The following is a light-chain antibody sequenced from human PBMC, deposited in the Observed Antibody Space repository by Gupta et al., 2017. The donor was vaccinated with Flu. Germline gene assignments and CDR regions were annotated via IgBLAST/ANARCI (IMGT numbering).Light chain of an antibody. CDR3: QQYGSFRST. Sequence: ERVTLSCRASQYVSGSFLAWYQQRAGQAPRLLIYDASSRATGIPDRFSGSGSGTDFTLTISRLEPEDFAVYYCQQYGSFRSTFGQGTKVEIK. V-gene: IGKV3-20*01. CDR1: QYVSGSF. J-gene: IGKJ2*02. CDR2: DAS.